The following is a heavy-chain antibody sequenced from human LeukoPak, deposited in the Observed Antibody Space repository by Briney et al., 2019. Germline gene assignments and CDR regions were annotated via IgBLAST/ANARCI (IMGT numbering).Heavy chain of an antibody. D-gene: IGHD4-23*01. Sequence: PGGSLRLSCAASGFTFSTYWMHWVRQAPGKGLEWVSRIKSDGSSIMYADSVRGRFTISRDNAKNTLYLQMNSLRAEDTAVYYCARDLDYGGRSNFDHWGQGTLVTVSS. CDR2: IKSDGSSI. V-gene: IGHV3-74*03. CDR3: ARDLDYGGRSNFDH. J-gene: IGHJ4*02. CDR1: GFTFSTYW.